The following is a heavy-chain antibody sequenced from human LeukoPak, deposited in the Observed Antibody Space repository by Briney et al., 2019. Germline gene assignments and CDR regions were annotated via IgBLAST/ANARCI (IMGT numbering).Heavy chain of an antibody. D-gene: IGHD4-17*01. J-gene: IGHJ4*02. V-gene: IGHV3-21*01. Sequence: PGGSPRLSCAASGFTFSSYSMNWVRQAPGKGLEWVSSISSSSSYIYYADSVKGRFTISRDNAKNSLYLQMNSLRAEDTAVYYCARTSDYGDYRNFDYWGQGTLVTVSS. CDR2: ISSSSSYI. CDR1: GFTFSSYS. CDR3: ARTSDYGDYRNFDY.